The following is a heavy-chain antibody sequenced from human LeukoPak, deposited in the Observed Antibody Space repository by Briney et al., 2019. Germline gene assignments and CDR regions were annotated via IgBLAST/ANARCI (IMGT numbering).Heavy chain of an antibody. CDR3: ARDSSGPWFDP. V-gene: IGHV3-74*01. D-gene: IGHD6-6*01. CDR1: GFTFSSYW. J-gene: IGHJ5*02. CDR2: INSDGSTT. Sequence: PGGSLRLSCVASGFTFSSYWMHWVRQAPGKGLVWVSRINSDGSTTTYADSVRGRFTISRDNAKHTLYLQMNSLRAEDTAVYYCARDSSGPWFDPWGQGTLVTVSS.